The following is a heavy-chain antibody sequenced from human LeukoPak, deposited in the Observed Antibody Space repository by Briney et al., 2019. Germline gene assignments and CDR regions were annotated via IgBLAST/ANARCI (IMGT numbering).Heavy chain of an antibody. V-gene: IGHV4-61*05. Sequence: SETLSLTCTVSGGSISSSSYYWGWIRQPPGKGLEWIGYIYYTGSTNYNPSLKSRVTISVDMSKNQFSLKLTSVTAADTAVYYCATKGPRRGYFDYWGQGTLVAVSS. CDR3: ATKGPRRGYFDY. J-gene: IGHJ4*02. CDR1: GGSISSSSYY. CDR2: IYYTGST.